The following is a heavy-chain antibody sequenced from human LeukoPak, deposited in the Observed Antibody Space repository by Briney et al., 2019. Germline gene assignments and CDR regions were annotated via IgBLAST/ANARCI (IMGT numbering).Heavy chain of an antibody. D-gene: IGHD3-22*01. CDR2: ISYDGSNK. J-gene: IGHJ4*02. Sequence: GGSLRLSCAASGFTFSSYAMHWVRQAPGKGLEWVAVISYDGSNKYYADSVKGRFTISRDNSKNTLYLQMNSLRAEDTAVYYCARGTPTSITMSAYWGQGTLVTVSS. CDR3: ARGTPTSITMSAY. V-gene: IGHV3-30-3*01. CDR1: GFTFSSYA.